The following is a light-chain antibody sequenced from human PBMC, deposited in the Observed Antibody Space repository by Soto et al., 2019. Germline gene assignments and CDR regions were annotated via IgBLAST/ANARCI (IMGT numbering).Light chain of an antibody. V-gene: IGLV2-14*01. CDR2: EVS. CDR1: SSDVGGYNY. CDR3: VSYTSSSTLSV. J-gene: IGLJ1*01. Sequence: QPVLTQPASVSGSPGQSITVSCTGTSSDVGGYNYVSWYQHQPGTAPKLMIYEVSNRPSGVSHRFSGSKSGNTASLTISGLQAEDEADYYCVSYTSSSTLSVFGTGTKLTVL.